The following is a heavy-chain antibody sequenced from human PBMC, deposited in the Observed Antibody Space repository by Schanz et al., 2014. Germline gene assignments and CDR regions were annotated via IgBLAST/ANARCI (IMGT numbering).Heavy chain of an antibody. Sequence: QVQLVQSEAEVKKPGSSVKVSCKASGGTFSSYTISWVRQAPGQGLEWMGWMNPNSGNPGFAQKFRGRVTMTRNTSMSTAYIELHILTSEDTAVYYCARGGYSSGWYDRDIAHFDYWGQGTLVTVSS. V-gene: IGHV1-8*02. D-gene: IGHD6-19*01. J-gene: IGHJ4*02. CDR2: MNPNSGNP. CDR1: GGTFSSYT. CDR3: ARGGYSSGWYDRDIAHFDY.